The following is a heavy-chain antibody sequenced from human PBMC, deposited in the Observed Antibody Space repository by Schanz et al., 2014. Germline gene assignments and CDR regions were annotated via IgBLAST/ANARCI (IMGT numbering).Heavy chain of an antibody. J-gene: IGHJ6*03. Sequence: QGQLVQSGAEVKKPGASLKVSCKASGGTFSSYTISWVRQAPGQGLEWMGRIIPILGIANYAQNFQGRVTITADKSTSTAYMELTSLRSEDTAVYYCAGTYCSSTSCYTGYYYMDVWGKGTTVTVSS. D-gene: IGHD2-2*02. CDR2: IIPILGIA. V-gene: IGHV1-69*09. CDR1: GGTFSSYT. CDR3: AGTYCSSTSCYTGYYYMDV.